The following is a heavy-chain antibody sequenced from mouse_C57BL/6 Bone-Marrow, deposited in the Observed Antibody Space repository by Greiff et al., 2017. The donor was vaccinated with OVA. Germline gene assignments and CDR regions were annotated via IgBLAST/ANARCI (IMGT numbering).Heavy chain of an antibody. CDR3: TIGSYYFDY. CDR2: IDPENGDT. D-gene: IGHD2-14*01. CDR1: GFNIKDDY. V-gene: IGHV14-4*01. J-gene: IGHJ2*01. Sequence: DVQLQESGAELVRPGASVKLSCTASGFNIKDDYMHWVKQRPEQGLEWIGWIDPENGDTEYASKFQGKATITADTSSNTAYLQLSSLTSEDTAVYYCTIGSYYFDYWGQGTTLTVSS.